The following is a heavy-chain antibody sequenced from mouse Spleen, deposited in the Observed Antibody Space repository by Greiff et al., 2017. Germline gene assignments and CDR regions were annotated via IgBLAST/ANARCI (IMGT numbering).Heavy chain of an antibody. J-gene: IGHJ2*01. CDR1: GYSFTGYY. CDR3: ARAGYGNYLYYFDY. CDR2: INPSTGGT. V-gene: IGHV1-42*01. Sequence: EVQLQQSGPELVKPGASVKISCKASGYSFTGYYMNWVKQSPEKSLEWIGEINPSTGGTTYNQKFKAKATLTVDKSSSTAYMQLKSLTSEDSAVYFCARAGYGNYLYYFDYWGQGTTLTVSS. D-gene: IGHD2-1*01.